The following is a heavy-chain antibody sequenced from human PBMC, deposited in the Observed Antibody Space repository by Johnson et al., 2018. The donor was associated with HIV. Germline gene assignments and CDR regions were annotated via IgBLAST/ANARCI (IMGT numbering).Heavy chain of an antibody. Sequence: VQLVESGGGLVKPGGSLRLSCAASGFTFSSHWMHWVRQAPGKGLVWVSRISNDGSSTNYADSVKGRFTISRDNAENTLYLQMNSLRAEDTTVYFCAIMSAPEDADAFDFWGQGTMVTVSS. CDR1: GFTFSSHW. D-gene: IGHD1-14*01. CDR2: ISNDGSST. J-gene: IGHJ3*01. V-gene: IGHV3-74*02. CDR3: AIMSAPEDADAFDF.